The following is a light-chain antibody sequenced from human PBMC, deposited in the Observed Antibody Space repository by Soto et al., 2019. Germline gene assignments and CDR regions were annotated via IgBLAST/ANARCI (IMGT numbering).Light chain of an antibody. J-gene: IGLJ1*01. CDR1: SSNIGAHYD. CDR3: QSYDNSLSVYV. V-gene: IGLV1-40*01. Sequence: QSVLTQPPSVSGAPGQRVTISCTGSSSNIGAHYDVHWYQQLPGTAPKLLIYGNSNRPSGVPDRFSGSKSGTSASLAITGLQAEDEADYYCQSYDNSLSVYVFGTGTKLIVL. CDR2: GNS.